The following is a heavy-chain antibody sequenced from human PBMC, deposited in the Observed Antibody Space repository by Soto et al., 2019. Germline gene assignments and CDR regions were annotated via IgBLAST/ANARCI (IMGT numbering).Heavy chain of an antibody. CDR2: IYSAGSA. D-gene: IGHD5-12*01. V-gene: IGHV3-66*01. J-gene: IGHJ4*02. CDR1: GFTVSTYY. Sequence: GGSLRLSCAASGFTVSTYYMSWVRQAPGKGLEWVSVIYSAGSADFADSVKGRFTISRDNSKKTLYLEMNSLRAEDTAVYYCARDAIVATITNFDYWGQGTLVTVSS. CDR3: ARDAIVATITNFDY.